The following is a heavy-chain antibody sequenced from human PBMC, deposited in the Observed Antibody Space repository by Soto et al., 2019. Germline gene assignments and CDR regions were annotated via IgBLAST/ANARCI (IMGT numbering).Heavy chain of an antibody. V-gene: IGHV1-69*01. CDR3: ASGGELAGWMPFDS. CDR2: IIPLFGTT. D-gene: IGHD6-19*01. CDR1: GGTFNTYG. Sequence: QVHLVQSGAEVKKPGSSVKVSCRASGGTFNTYGFNWVRQAPGQGLEWMGGIIPLFGTTTYAQHFQGRVTSTADQSKTTAYMEMSGLTSEDTAVYFWASGGELAGWMPFDSWGQGTLVTVSS. J-gene: IGHJ4*02.